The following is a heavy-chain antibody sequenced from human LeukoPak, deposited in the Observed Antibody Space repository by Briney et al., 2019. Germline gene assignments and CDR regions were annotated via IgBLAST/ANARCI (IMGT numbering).Heavy chain of an antibody. CDR3: ARDSYYDSSGYYSAPYDY. Sequence: ASVKVSCKASGYTFTSYGIIWVRQAPGQGLEWMGWISAYNGNTNYAQKLQGRVTMTTDTSTSTAYMELTSLRSDDTAVYYCARDSYYDSSGYYSAPYDYWGQGTLVTVSS. CDR2: ISAYNGNT. CDR1: GYTFTSYG. V-gene: IGHV1-18*01. D-gene: IGHD3-22*01. J-gene: IGHJ4*02.